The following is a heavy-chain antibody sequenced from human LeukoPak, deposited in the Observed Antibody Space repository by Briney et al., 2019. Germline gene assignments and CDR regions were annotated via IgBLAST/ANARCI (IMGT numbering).Heavy chain of an antibody. Sequence: GASVKVSCKASGYTFTGYYMHWVRQAPGQGLEWMGWINPNSGGTNYVQKFQGRVTMTRDTSISTAYMELSRLRSDDTAVYYCARGGRYSSSWYNYWGQGTLVTVSS. D-gene: IGHD6-13*01. CDR2: INPNSGGT. CDR3: ARGGRYSSSWYNY. J-gene: IGHJ4*02. V-gene: IGHV1-2*02. CDR1: GYTFTGYY.